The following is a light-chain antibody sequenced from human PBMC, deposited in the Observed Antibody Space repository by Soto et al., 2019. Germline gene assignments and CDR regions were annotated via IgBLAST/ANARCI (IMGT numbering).Light chain of an antibody. CDR1: QSLVYSYGNTY. V-gene: IGKV2-30*01. Sequence: DVVMTQSPLSLPVTLGQPASISCRSSQSLVYSYGNTYLNWFQQRPGQSPRRLIYKVSNRDSGVPDRFSGSGSGTDFTLNISRVEAEYVGVYYCKQGTHWPPTFGPGTKVDIK. CDR2: KVS. J-gene: IGKJ3*01. CDR3: KQGTHWPPT.